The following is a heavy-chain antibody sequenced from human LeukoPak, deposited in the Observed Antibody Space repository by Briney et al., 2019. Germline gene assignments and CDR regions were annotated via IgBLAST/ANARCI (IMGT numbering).Heavy chain of an antibody. Sequence: PSETLSLSCTVSGGAISRSDYYWGWLRQPPGKGLEWIGTIYYSGSTPFYSGSTYCNPSLKSRVTISIDTSKNQFYLKLSSVTAADTAVYYCARVVEDRSYSSSWYPDDNWFDPWGQGTLVTVSS. CDR3: ARVVEDRSYSSSWYPDDNWFDP. CDR2: IYYSGSTPFYSGST. J-gene: IGHJ5*02. V-gene: IGHV4-39*01. CDR1: GGAISRSDYY. D-gene: IGHD6-13*01.